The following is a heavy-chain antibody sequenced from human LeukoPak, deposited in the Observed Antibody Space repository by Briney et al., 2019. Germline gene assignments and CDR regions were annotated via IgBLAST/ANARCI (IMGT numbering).Heavy chain of an antibody. CDR3: ARKAYCRDAVCPPWGAFDI. J-gene: IGHJ3*02. Sequence: GGSLRLSCTASNFTFGSYDFNWVRQAPGKGLDWVSYIHTSGSTIYYADSVKGRFTIFRDNAKNSVYLQMSSLRAEDTALYYCARKAYCRDAVCPPWGAFDIWGQGTMVTVSS. D-gene: IGHD2-8*01. CDR1: NFTFGSYD. V-gene: IGHV3-48*03. CDR2: IHTSGSTI.